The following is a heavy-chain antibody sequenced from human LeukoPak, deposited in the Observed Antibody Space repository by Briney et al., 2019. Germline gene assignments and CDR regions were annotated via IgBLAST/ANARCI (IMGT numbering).Heavy chain of an antibody. Sequence: GGSLRLSCSASGFTFSSYAMHWVRQAPGKGLEYVSAISSNGGNTFYADSVKGRFTISRDNSKTTLYLQMTSLRAEDTAVYYCARPWNWGYFDYWGQGTLVTVSS. V-gene: IGHV3-64D*06. J-gene: IGHJ4*02. D-gene: IGHD1-7*01. CDR3: ARPWNWGYFDY. CDR2: ISSNGGNT. CDR1: GFTFSSYA.